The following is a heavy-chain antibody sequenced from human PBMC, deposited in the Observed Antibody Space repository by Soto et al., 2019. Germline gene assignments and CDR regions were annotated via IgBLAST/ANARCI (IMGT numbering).Heavy chain of an antibody. J-gene: IGHJ5*02. V-gene: IGHV4-34*01. D-gene: IGHD3-16*01. CDR1: GGSFSGYY. CDR3: ARVGGRLGELWIMNWFDP. CDR2: INHSGST. Sequence: SETLSLTCAVYGGSFSGYYWSWIRQPPGKGLEWIGEINHSGSTNYNPSLKSRVTISVDTSKNQFSLKLSSVTAADTAVYYCARVGGRLGELWIMNWFDPWGQGTLVTVSS.